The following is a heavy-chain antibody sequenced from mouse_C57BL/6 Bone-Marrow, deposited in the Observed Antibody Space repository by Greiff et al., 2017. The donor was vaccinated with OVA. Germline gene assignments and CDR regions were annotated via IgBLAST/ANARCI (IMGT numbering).Heavy chain of an antibody. Sequence: EVKLVESGGDLVKPGGSLKLSCAASGFTFSSYGMSWVRQTPDKRLEWVATISSGGSYTYYPARVTGPFPISCDDAKNTLYLQMSSLKSEDTAMYYCARQGHAYYYGNSLFAYWGQGTLVTVSA. J-gene: IGHJ3*01. CDR2: ISSGGSYT. CDR3: ARQGHAYYYGNSLFAY. CDR1: GFTFSSYG. D-gene: IGHD1-1*01. V-gene: IGHV5-6*01.